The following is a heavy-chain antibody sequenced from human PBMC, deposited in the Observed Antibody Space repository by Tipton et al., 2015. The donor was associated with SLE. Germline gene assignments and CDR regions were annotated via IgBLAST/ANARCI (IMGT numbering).Heavy chain of an antibody. J-gene: IGHJ3*02. D-gene: IGHD3-10*01. CDR2: IIPIFGTA. CDR1: GYTFTSYG. V-gene: IGHV1-69*13. Sequence: QSGPEVKKPGASVKVSCKASGYTFTSYGISWVRQAPGQGLEWMGGIIPIFGTANYAQKFQGRVTITADESTSTAYMELSSLRSEDTAVYYCARASAYYGSGVPGIWGQGTMVTVSS. CDR3: ARASAYYGSGVPGI.